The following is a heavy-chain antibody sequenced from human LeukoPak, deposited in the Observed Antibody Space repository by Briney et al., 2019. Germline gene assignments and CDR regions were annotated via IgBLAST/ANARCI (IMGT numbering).Heavy chain of an antibody. D-gene: IGHD5-24*01. J-gene: IGHJ4*02. Sequence: GGSLRLSCAASGFTFSLYRMNWVRQAPGKGLEWLSYTSSSRTTYYADSVKGRFTTSRDNAKNSLYLQMNSLRAEDTAVYYCARDGRVGYTDFDYGGQGPLVTVS. V-gene: IGHV3-69-1*02. CDR3: ARDGRVGYTDFDY. CDR1: GFTFSLYR. CDR2: TSSSRTT.